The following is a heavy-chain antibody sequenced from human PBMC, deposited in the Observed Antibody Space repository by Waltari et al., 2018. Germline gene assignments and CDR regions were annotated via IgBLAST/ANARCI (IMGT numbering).Heavy chain of an antibody. J-gene: IGHJ4*02. Sequence: QVQLVQSGAAVKKPGSSVKVSCKASGGTFSSYAISLVRQAPGPGLEWMGGIIPIFGTANYAQKFQGRVTITADESTSTAYMELSSLRSEDTAVYYCAREFYCSGGSCPGSYFDYWGQGTLVTVSS. CDR1: GGTFSSYA. V-gene: IGHV1-69*01. CDR2: IIPIFGTA. D-gene: IGHD2-15*01. CDR3: AREFYCSGGSCPGSYFDY.